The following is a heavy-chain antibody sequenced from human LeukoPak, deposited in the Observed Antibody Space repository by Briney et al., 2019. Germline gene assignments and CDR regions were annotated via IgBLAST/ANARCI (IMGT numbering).Heavy chain of an antibody. CDR3: ARHRAHWDTYYFDY. V-gene: IGHV4-39*01. CDR1: GGSISSSSYS. J-gene: IGHJ4*02. CDR2: IYYSGST. D-gene: IGHD1/OR15-1a*01. Sequence: PSETLSLTCTVSGGSISSSSYSWGWIRQPPGKGLEWIGGIYYSGSTYYNPSLKSRVTISVDTSKNQFSLKLSSVTAADTAVYYCARHRAHWDTYYFDYWGQGTLVTVSS.